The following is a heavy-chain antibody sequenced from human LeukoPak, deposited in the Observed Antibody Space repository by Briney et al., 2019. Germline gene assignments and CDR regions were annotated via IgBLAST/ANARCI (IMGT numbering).Heavy chain of an antibody. V-gene: IGHV3-30-3*01. Sequence: PGRSLRLSCAASGFSFNDYAMHWVRRAPDKGLEWVAVISFDGGNQYYADSVKGRFTISRDNSKKTLYLQMNSLRPEDTAVYYCTRDYDSTHFFDYWGQGTLVTVSS. CDR2: ISFDGGNQ. J-gene: IGHJ4*02. CDR1: GFSFNDYA. CDR3: TRDYDSTHFFDY. D-gene: IGHD3-22*01.